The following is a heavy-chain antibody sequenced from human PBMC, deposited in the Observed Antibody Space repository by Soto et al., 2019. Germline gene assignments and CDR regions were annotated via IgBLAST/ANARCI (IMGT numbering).Heavy chain of an antibody. D-gene: IGHD6-13*01. CDR2: IDPVDSYT. CDR3: ARIESIARNWFDP. J-gene: IGHJ5*02. Sequence: EVQLVQSGAEVKEPGESLRISCKGSGYSFTNYWNSWVRRMPGKGLEWMGNIDPVDSYTNYSPSFQGHVTFSVDTSISTAYLQWSSLKASDTAMYYCARIESIARNWFDPWGQGTLVTVSS. V-gene: IGHV5-10-1*03. CDR1: GYSFTNYW.